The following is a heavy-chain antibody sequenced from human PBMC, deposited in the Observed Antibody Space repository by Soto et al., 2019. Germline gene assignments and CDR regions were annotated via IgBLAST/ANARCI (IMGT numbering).Heavy chain of an antibody. J-gene: IGHJ5*02. CDR1: GFTFSTYA. Sequence: GGSLRLSCAASGFTFSTYAINWVRQAPGQGLEWVSTISGTDGTIFYADSVKGRFTISRDNSKKTVYLQMNSLRAEDTAIYYCAKKIGVYGTPTWFDPWGQGTLVTVSS. CDR3: AKKIGVYGTPTWFDP. CDR2: ISGTDGTI. D-gene: IGHD6-19*01. V-gene: IGHV3-23*01.